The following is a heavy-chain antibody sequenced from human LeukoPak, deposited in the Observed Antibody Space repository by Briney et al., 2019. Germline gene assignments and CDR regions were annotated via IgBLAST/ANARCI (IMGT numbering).Heavy chain of an antibody. Sequence: PSETLSLTCAVYGGSFSGYYWSWIRQPLGKGLEWIGEINHSGSTNYNPSLKSRVTISVDTSKNQFSLKLSSVTAADTAVYYCARVALDILTGYYNVMAKDAFDIWGQGTMVTVSS. CDR2: INHSGST. D-gene: IGHD3-9*01. CDR3: ARVALDILTGYYNVMAKDAFDI. J-gene: IGHJ3*02. V-gene: IGHV4-34*01. CDR1: GGSFSGYY.